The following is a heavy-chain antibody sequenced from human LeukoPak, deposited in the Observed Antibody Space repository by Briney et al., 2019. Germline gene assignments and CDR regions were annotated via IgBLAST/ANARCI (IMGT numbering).Heavy chain of an antibody. D-gene: IGHD2-21*02. V-gene: IGHV1-69*13. CDR1: GGTFSSYA. J-gene: IGHJ4*02. CDR3: ARAPYCGGDCYLPFDY. Sequence: SVKVSCKASGGTFSSYAISWVRQAPGQGLEWMGGIIPIFGTANYARKFQGRVTITADESTSTAYMELSSLRSEDTAVYYCARAPYCGGDCYLPFDYWGQGTLVTVSS. CDR2: IIPIFGTA.